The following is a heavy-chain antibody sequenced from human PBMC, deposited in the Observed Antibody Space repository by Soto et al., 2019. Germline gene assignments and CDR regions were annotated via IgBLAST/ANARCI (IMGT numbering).Heavy chain of an antibody. D-gene: IGHD1-20*01. Sequence: LSLPCTGSGGSMNNNYWSCIWQPPGRGLEWIWYVFSNGRTNYNPSLESRVTILVETSRKQLSLKLRSVTAADTAVYYCARGGGNSPWYNAXWGRGTLVTVSX. CDR1: GGSMNNNY. CDR3: ARGGGNSPWYNAX. J-gene: IGHJ4*02. CDR2: VFSNGRT. V-gene: IGHV4-59*01.